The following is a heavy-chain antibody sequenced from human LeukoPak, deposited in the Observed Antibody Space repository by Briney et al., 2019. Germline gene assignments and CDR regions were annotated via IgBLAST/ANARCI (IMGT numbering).Heavy chain of an antibody. CDR2: INHSGST. Sequence: RASETLSLICAVYGGSFSGYYWSWIRQPPGKGLEWIGEINHSGSTNYNPSLKSRVTISVDTSKNQFSLKLSSVTAADTAVYYCARGGVMVRGVPFSIRWNWFDPWGQGTLVTVSS. CDR1: GGSFSGYY. V-gene: IGHV4-34*01. J-gene: IGHJ5*02. D-gene: IGHD3-10*01. CDR3: ARGGVMVRGVPFSIRWNWFDP.